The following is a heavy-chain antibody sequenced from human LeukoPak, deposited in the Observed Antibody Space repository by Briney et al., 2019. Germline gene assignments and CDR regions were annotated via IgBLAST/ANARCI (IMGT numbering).Heavy chain of an antibody. V-gene: IGHV3-30*04. CDR2: ISYDGSNK. CDR3: AKSYYDSSGYRGDLEY. D-gene: IGHD3-22*01. CDR1: GFTFSSYA. J-gene: IGHJ4*02. Sequence: PGGSLRLSRAASGFTFSSYAMHWVRQAPGKGLEWVAVISYDGSNKYYADSVKGRFTISRDNSKNTLYLQMNSLRAEDTAVYYCAKSYYDSSGYRGDLEYWGQGTLVTVSS.